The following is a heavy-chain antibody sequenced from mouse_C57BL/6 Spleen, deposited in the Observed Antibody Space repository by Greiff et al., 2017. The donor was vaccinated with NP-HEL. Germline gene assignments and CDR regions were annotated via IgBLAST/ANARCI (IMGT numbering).Heavy chain of an antibody. CDR2: IYPGSGNT. V-gene: IGHV1-76*01. CDR1: GYTFTDYY. CDR3: ARGDSSGYAMDY. Sequence: VQLQQSGAELVRPGASVKLSCKASGYTFTDYYINWVKQRPGQGLEWIARIYPGSGNTYYNEKFKGKATLTAEKSSSTAYMQLSSLTSEDSAVYFCARGDSSGYAMDYWGQGTSVTVSS. D-gene: IGHD3-2*02. J-gene: IGHJ4*01.